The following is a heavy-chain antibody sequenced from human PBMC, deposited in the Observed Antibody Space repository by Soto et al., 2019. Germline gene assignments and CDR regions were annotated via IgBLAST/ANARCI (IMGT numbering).Heavy chain of an antibody. Sequence: AASVKVSCKASGYSFTDYHIHWVRQAPGHGLEWLGRINPKSGGTSTAQKFQGWVTMTTDTSISTASMELTRLTSDDTAIYSCARGDSKDCSNGVCSSLSHRDMDVWGHVNRVTVSS. CDR3: ARGDSKDCSNGVCSSLSHRDMDV. J-gene: IGHJ6*02. CDR1: GYSFTDYH. D-gene: IGHD2-8*01. CDR2: INPKSGGT. V-gene: IGHV1-2*04.